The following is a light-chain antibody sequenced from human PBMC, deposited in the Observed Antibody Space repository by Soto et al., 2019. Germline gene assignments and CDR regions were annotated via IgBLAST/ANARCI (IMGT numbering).Light chain of an antibody. CDR2: EVK. CDR1: SSDIGAYDY. J-gene: IGLJ1*01. Sequence: QSVLTQPASLSGSPGQSITISCTGTSSDIGAYDYVSWFQQHPGKAPKLMISEVKNRPSGVSNRFSGSKSGNTAYLTISQLQVEDQAEYFCSSFTTTSTHVFGAETKVTVL. V-gene: IGLV2-14*01. CDR3: SSFTTTSTHV.